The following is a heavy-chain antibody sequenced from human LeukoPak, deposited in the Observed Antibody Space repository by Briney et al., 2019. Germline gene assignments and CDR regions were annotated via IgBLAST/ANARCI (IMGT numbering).Heavy chain of an antibody. D-gene: IGHD3-10*01. CDR2: IKEDGSEK. Sequence: GGSLRLSCAASGFIFSNYWMTWVRQAPGKGLEWVASIKEDGSEKYYVDSVKGRFTISRDNAKTSLYLQMNTQTSEDTAVYYCAGMVVGYWGQGTLVTVSS. J-gene: IGHJ4*02. V-gene: IGHV3-7*01. CDR1: GFIFSNYW. CDR3: AGMVVGY.